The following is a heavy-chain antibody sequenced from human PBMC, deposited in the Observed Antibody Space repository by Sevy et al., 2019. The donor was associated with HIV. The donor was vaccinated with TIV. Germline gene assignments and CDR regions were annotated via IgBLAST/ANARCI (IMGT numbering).Heavy chain of an antibody. D-gene: IGHD3-16*01. J-gene: IGHJ3*02. CDR1: GFTFSIIY. V-gene: IGHV3-15*01. CDR3: TTVGFPNWGSEACDI. CDR2: MKSKTDGGTT. Sequence: LGGSLRLSCAASGFTFSIIYMNWVRQSPGKGLEWVGRMKSKTDGGTTDYAAPVKDRFTMSRDDSKNTLYLQMNSLKADDTAVYYCTTVGFPNWGSEACDIWGQGTMVTVSS.